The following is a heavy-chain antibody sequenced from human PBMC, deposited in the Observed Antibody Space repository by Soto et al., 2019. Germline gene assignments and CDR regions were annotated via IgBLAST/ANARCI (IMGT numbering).Heavy chain of an antibody. CDR1: GYTLTELS. J-gene: IGHJ5*02. D-gene: IGHD1-7*01. CDR3: ATTVYNGNYGVNWFDP. CDR2: FDPEDSET. Sequence: GSSVKVSCKVSGYTLTELSMHWVRQAPGKGLEWMGGFDPEDSETIYAQKFQGRVTMTEDTSTDTAYMELSSLRSEDTAVYYCATTVYNGNYGVNWFDPWGQGTLVTVSS. V-gene: IGHV1-24*01.